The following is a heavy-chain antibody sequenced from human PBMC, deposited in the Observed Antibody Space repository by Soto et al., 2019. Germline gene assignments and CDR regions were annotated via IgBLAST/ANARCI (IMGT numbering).Heavy chain of an antibody. J-gene: IGHJ5*02. CDR3: ARHLYVRSGWSKNNWFDP. D-gene: IGHD6-19*01. V-gene: IGHV4-59*08. CDR2: IYYSGST. CDR1: GGCFSPNY. Sequence: SETLSLTCTVSGGCFSPNYWSWIRQPPGKGLEWVGYIYYSGSTNYNPSLKSRVTISVDTSKNQFSLKLSSVTAADTAVYYCARHLYVRSGWSKNNWFDPWGQGTLVTVSS.